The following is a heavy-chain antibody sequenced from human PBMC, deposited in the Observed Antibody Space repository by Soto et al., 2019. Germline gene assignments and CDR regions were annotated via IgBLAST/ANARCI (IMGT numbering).Heavy chain of an antibody. CDR3: AKVLPYYDFWSGYYNDAFDI. CDR1: GFTFSSYG. J-gene: IGHJ3*02. Sequence: QVQLVESGGGVVQPGRSLRLSCAASGFTFSSYGMHWVRQAPGKGLEWVAVISYDGSNKYYADSVKGRFTISRDNSKNTRSLQMNSLRAEDTAVYYCAKVLPYYDFWSGYYNDAFDIWGQGTMVTVSS. CDR2: ISYDGSNK. D-gene: IGHD3-3*01. V-gene: IGHV3-30*18.